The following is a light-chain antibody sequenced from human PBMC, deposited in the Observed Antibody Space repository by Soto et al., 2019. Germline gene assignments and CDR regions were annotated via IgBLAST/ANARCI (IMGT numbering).Light chain of an antibody. CDR2: DAS. Sequence: DIQMTQSPSSLSAYVGDRVTITCQASPDIKNYLNWYQQKPGKAPNLLIYDASNLKTGVPSRFSGRGSRTHFTFTISSLQPEDIATYYCQHYDHLPPLSFGGGTKVEIK. V-gene: IGKV1-33*01. J-gene: IGKJ4*01. CDR3: QHYDHLPPLS. CDR1: PDIKNY.